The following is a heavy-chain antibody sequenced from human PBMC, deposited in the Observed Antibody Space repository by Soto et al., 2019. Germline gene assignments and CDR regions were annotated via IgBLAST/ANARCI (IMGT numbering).Heavy chain of an antibody. V-gene: IGHV3-48*02. CDR2: ISSSSSNI. CDR1: GFTFSTYS. Sequence: EVQLVESGGGLVQPGGSLRLSCAASGFTFSTYSMNWVRQAPGKGLEWVSYISSSSSNIYCADSVKGRFTISRDNAKNSLYLQMNSLRDEDTAVYYCARDWYSNALAPDAFDIWGQGTMVTVSS. J-gene: IGHJ3*02. CDR3: ARDWYSNALAPDAFDI. D-gene: IGHD5-18*01.